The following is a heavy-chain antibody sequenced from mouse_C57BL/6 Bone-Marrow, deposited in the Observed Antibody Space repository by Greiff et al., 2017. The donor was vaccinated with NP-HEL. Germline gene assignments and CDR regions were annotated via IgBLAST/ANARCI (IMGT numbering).Heavy chain of an antibody. D-gene: IGHD4-1*01. V-gene: IGHV1-50*01. Sequence: QVQLQQPGAELVKPGASVKLSCKASGYTFTSYWMQWVKQRPGQGLEWIGEIDPSDSYTNYNQKFKGKATLTVDTSSSKAYMQLSSLTSEDSAVYYCARECDWDVYAMDYWGQGTSVTVSS. CDR1: GYTFTSYW. J-gene: IGHJ4*01. CDR2: IDPSDSYT. CDR3: ARECDWDVYAMDY.